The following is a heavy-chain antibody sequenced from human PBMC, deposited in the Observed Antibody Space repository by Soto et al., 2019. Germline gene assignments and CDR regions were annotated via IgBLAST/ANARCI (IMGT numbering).Heavy chain of an antibody. D-gene: IGHD3-9*01. V-gene: IGHV3-23*01. Sequence: GGSLRLSCAASGFTFSSYAMSWVRQAPGKGLEWVSAISGSGGSTYYADSVKGRFTISRDNSKNTLYLQMNSLRAEDTAVYYCATYNYDILTGYVDYWGQGTLVTVS. CDR1: GFTFSSYA. J-gene: IGHJ4*02. CDR3: ATYNYDILTGYVDY. CDR2: ISGSGGST.